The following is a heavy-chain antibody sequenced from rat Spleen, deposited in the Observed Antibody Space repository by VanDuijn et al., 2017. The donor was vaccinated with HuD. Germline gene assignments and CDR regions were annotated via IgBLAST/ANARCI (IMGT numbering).Heavy chain of an antibody. Sequence: EVQLVESGGGIVQPGRSMKLSCVASGLTFSNYGMAWVRQAPRKGLEWVAYISNDGGSTYYRDTVKGRFTISRDNAKSTLYLQMDSLRSEDTATYYCTTDRLGADYFDYWGQGVMVTVSS. J-gene: IGHJ2*01. D-gene: IGHD5-1*01. CDR3: TTDRLGADYFDY. V-gene: IGHV5-27*01. CDR1: GLTFSNYG. CDR2: ISNDGGST.